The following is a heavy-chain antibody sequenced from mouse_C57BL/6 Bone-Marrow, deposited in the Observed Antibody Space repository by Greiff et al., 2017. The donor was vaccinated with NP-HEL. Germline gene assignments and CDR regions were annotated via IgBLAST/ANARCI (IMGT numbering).Heavy chain of an antibody. V-gene: IGHV7-1*01. CDR1: GFTFSDFY. CDR2: SRNKANDYTT. Sequence: EVKLVESGGGLVQSGRSLRLSCATSGFTFSDFYMEWVRQAPGKGLEWIAASRNKANDYTTEYSASVKGRFIVSRDTSQSILYLQMNALRAEDAAIYYCARDGLGDWYFDVWGTGTTVTVSS. CDR3: ARDGLGDWYFDV. J-gene: IGHJ1*03. D-gene: IGHD4-1*01.